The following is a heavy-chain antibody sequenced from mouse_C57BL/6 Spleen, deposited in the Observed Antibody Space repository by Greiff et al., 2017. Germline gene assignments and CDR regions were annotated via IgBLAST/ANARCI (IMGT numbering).Heavy chain of an antibody. CDR1: GYAFSSSW. Sequence: QVQLQQSGPELVKPGASVKISCKASGYAFSSSWMHWVKQRPGKGLEWIGRIYPGDGDTNYNGKFKGKATLTADKSSSTAYMQLSSLTSEGSAVYFGARLSPFADWGQGTLVTVSA. CDR3: ARLSPFAD. J-gene: IGHJ3*01. V-gene: IGHV1-82*01. CDR2: IYPGDGDT.